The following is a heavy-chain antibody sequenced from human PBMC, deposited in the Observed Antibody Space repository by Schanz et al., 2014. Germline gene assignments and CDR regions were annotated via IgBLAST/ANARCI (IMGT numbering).Heavy chain of an antibody. Sequence: VESGGGLVKPGGSLRLSCAVSGFPFSYYTMNWVRQAPGKGLEWVASINQDGYDKHYVDSVEGRFTISRDNAKKSLYLQMNTLRAEDTAIYYCARVEGSSGSASSYRALNVWGPGTMVTVS. J-gene: IGHJ3*01. D-gene: IGHD3-10*01. CDR1: GFPFSYYT. CDR2: INQDGYDK. V-gene: IGHV3-7*01. CDR3: ARVEGSSGSASSYRALNV.